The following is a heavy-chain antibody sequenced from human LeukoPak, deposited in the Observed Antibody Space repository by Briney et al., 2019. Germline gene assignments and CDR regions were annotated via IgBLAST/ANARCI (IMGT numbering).Heavy chain of an antibody. V-gene: IGHV3-64D*06. CDR2: ISSNGDNT. D-gene: IGHD3-10*01. CDR1: GFTFSTYV. Sequence: PGGSLRLSCSVSGFTFSTYVMHWVRQAPGKGLEYVSAISSNGDNTYYADSVKGRFTISRDNSKNTLYLQMSSLRADDTAVYYCVREIFGSGSYPDFWGQGTLVTVSS. J-gene: IGHJ4*02. CDR3: VREIFGSGSYPDF.